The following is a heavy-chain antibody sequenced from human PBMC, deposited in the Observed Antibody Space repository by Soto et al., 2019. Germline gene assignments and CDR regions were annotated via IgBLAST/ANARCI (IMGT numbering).Heavy chain of an antibody. Sequence: GGSLRLSCAASGFTFNSYAMSWVRQAPGKGLEWVSAISGSGGSTYYADSVKGRFTISRDNSKNTLYLQMNSLRAEDTAVYYCAKGGVLWFGELLLGAFDIWGQGTMVTVSS. D-gene: IGHD3-10*01. CDR3: AKGGVLWFGELLLGAFDI. CDR1: GFTFNSYA. J-gene: IGHJ3*02. V-gene: IGHV3-23*01. CDR2: ISGSGGST.